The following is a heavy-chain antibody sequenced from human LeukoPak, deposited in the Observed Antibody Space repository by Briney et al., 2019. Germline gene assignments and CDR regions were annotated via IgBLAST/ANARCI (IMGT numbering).Heavy chain of an antibody. J-gene: IGHJ4*02. Sequence: GGSLRLSCAASGFTFDDYGMSWVRQAPGKGLEWASGINWNGGSTGYADSVKGRFTISRDNAKNSLYLQMNSLRAEDTAVYYCARDRGSGSYYNGFDYWGQGTLVTVSS. CDR1: GFTFDDYG. CDR2: INWNGGST. D-gene: IGHD3-10*01. V-gene: IGHV3-20*04. CDR3: ARDRGSGSYYNGFDY.